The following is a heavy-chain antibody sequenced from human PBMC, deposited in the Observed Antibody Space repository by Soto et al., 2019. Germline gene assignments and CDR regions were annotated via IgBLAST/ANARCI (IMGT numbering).Heavy chain of an antibody. Sequence: EVQLVESGGGLVQPGGSLRLSCAASGFTFSSYSMNWVRQAPGKGLEWVSYISSSSSTIYYAVSVKGRFTIARDNAKNSLYLQMNSLRAEDTAVYYCARDQGSSWTHNWFDPWGQGTLVTVSS. D-gene: IGHD6-13*01. CDR1: GFTFSSYS. CDR2: ISSSSSTI. CDR3: ARDQGSSWTHNWFDP. V-gene: IGHV3-48*01. J-gene: IGHJ5*02.